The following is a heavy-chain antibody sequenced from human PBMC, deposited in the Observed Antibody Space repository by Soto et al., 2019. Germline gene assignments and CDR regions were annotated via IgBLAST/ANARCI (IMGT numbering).Heavy chain of an antibody. Sequence: SGPTLVNPTQTLTLTGTFSGFSLSTSGVGVGWIRQPPGKALEWLALIYWDDDKRYSPSLKSRLTITKDTSKNQVVLTMTNMDPVDTATYFCAHRLTLNSNWNYGRFDYWGQGTLVTVSS. CDR2: IYWDDDK. CDR1: GFSLSTSGVG. V-gene: IGHV2-5*02. D-gene: IGHD1-7*01. CDR3: AHRLTLNSNWNYGRFDY. J-gene: IGHJ4*02.